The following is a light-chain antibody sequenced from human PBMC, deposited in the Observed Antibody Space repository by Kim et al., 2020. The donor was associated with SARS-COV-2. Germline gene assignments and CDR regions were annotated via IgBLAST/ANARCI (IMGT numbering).Light chain of an antibody. V-gene: IGKV3-11*01. CDR2: EAS. CDR1: QSVSSC. Sequence: SVSRGESATRSCRASQSVSSCLALYQQKPDQAPRLLIYEASNRATGIPARFSGSGSETDFTLTISSLEPEDVAVYYCQQRSNWVTFGQGTRLEIK. J-gene: IGKJ5*01. CDR3: QQRSNWVT.